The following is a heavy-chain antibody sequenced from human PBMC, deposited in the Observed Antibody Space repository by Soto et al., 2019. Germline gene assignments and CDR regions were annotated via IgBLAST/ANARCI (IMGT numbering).Heavy chain of an antibody. CDR3: ARRHWYYYDSSGYYYDY. D-gene: IGHD3-22*01. Sequence: QVQLVQSGAEVKKPGSSVKVSCKASGGTFSSYAISWVRQAPGQGLEWMGGIIPIFVTANYAQKLQGIVTLTADESTSTAYMELSSLRSEDTAVYYCARRHWYYYDSSGYYYDYWGQGTLVTVSS. V-gene: IGHV1-69*01. J-gene: IGHJ4*02. CDR1: GGTFSSYA. CDR2: IIPIFVTA.